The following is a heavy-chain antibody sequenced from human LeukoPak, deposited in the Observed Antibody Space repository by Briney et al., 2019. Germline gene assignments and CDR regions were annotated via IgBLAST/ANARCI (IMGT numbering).Heavy chain of an antibody. CDR1: GFTFDDYA. Sequence: AGSLRLSCAASGFTFDDYAMSWVRQVPGTGLEGVSSIKGSGESPSYADSMKGRFTISRDNAKNALYMQMNSLRADDTALYHCARDWGAAAGTDFDLWGQGTLVTVSS. J-gene: IGHJ4*02. V-gene: IGHV3-20*01. CDR3: ARDWGAAAGTDFDL. CDR2: IKGSGESP. D-gene: IGHD6-13*01.